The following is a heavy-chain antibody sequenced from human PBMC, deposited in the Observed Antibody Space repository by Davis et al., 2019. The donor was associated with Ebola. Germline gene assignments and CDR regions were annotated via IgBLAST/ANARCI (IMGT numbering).Heavy chain of an antibody. Sequence: GGSLRLSCAASGFTFSGSAMHWVRQASGKGLEWVGRIRSKANSYATAYAASVKGRFTISRDDSKNTAYLQMNSLKTEDTAVYYCAKGQWLVLDWGQGTLVTVSS. D-gene: IGHD6-19*01. J-gene: IGHJ4*02. CDR3: AKGQWLVLD. CDR2: IRSKANSYAT. CDR1: GFTFSGSA. V-gene: IGHV3-73*01.